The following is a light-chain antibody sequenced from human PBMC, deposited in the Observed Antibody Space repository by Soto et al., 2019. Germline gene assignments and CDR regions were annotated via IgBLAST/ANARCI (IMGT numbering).Light chain of an antibody. CDR3: QQYYSTPPT. CDR1: QSVLYSSNNKNY. Sequence: DIVMTQSPDSLAVSLGERATINCKSSQSVLYSSNNKNYLAWYQQKQGQPXKXXIYWASTRESGVPDRFSGSGSGTDLTITISSLQAEDVEVYYCQQYYSTPPTFGQGTKVDIK. CDR2: WAS. J-gene: IGKJ1*01. V-gene: IGKV4-1*01.